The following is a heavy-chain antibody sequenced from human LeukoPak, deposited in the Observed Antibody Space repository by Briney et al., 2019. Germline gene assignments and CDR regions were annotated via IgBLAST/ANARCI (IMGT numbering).Heavy chain of an antibody. J-gene: IGHJ4*02. V-gene: IGHV4-39*01. Sequence: SETLSLTCTVSSDSISNSAYHWGWIRQPPGRGLEWIGTIYYNRGTYYNPSLKSRVTISVDTSKNQFSLKLSSVTAADTAVYYCARLGAGPTYYDFWSGYSSFYFDYWGQGTLVTVSS. D-gene: IGHD3-3*01. CDR1: SDSISNSAYH. CDR3: ARLGAGPTYYDFWSGYSSFYFDY. CDR2: IYYNRGT.